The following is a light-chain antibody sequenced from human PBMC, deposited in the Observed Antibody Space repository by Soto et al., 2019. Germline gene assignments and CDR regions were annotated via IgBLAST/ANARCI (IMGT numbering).Light chain of an antibody. Sequence: DIVMTQSPDSLSVSLGERATINCKSSQTVFHTSYNKDFLAWYQQKAGQPPKLLFYWASTRESGVPARFSGGGSGTDFSLTFSSLQPEDVAVYYCQQYYSSVTFGQGTKLEIK. CDR1: QTVFHTSYNKDF. V-gene: IGKV4-1*01. J-gene: IGKJ2*01. CDR3: QQYYSSVT. CDR2: WAS.